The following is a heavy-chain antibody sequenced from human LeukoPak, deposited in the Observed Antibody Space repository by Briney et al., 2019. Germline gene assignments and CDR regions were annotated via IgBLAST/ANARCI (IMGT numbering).Heavy chain of an antibody. J-gene: IGHJ3*02. V-gene: IGHV4-34*01. CDR3: AREKGGYCSGGSCSDAFDI. Sequence: SETLSLTCAVYGGSFSGYYWSWIRQPPGKGLEWIGEINHSGSTNYNPSLKSRVTISVDTSKNQFSLKLSSVTAADTAVYYCAREKGGYCSGGSCSDAFDIWGQGTMVTVSS. D-gene: IGHD2-15*01. CDR1: GGSFSGYY. CDR2: INHSGST.